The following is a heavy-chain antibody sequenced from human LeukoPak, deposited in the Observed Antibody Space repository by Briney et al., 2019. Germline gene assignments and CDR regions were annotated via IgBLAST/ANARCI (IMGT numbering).Heavy chain of an antibody. V-gene: IGHV1-18*01. CDR2: ISAYNGNT. J-gene: IGHJ3*02. D-gene: IGHD5-18*01. CDR1: GYTFTSYD. CDR3: ASGYSYGPDAFDI. Sequence: ASVKVSCKASGYTFTSYDISWVRQAPGQGLEWMGWISAYNGNTNYAQKLQGRVTMTTDTSTSTAYMELRGLRSDDTAVYYCASGYSYGPDAFDIWGQGTMVTVSS.